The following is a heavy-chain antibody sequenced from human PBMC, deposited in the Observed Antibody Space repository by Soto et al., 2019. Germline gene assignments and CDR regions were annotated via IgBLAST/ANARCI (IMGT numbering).Heavy chain of an antibody. CDR2: ISSNGGST. CDR3: VNGYYDSSGYLYYGMDV. J-gene: IGHJ6*02. V-gene: IGHV3-64D*06. D-gene: IGHD3-22*01. CDR1: GFTFSSYA. Sequence: GGSLRLSCSASGFTFSSYAMHWVRQAPGKGLEYVSAISSNGGSTYYADSVKGRFTISRDNSKNTLYLQMSSLRAEDTAVYYCVNGYYDSSGYLYYGMDVWGQGTTVTVSS.